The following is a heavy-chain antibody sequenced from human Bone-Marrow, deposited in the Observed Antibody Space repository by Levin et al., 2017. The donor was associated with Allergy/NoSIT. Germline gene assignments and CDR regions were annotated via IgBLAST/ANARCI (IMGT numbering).Heavy chain of an antibody. Sequence: QAGGSLRLSCAASGFTFSSYGMHWVRQAPGKGLEWVAVISYDGSNKYYADSVKGRFTISRDNSKNTLYLQMNSLRAEDTAVYYCANTAVGGGYDCWGQGTLVTVSS. CDR2: ISYDGSNK. CDR3: ANTAVGGGYDC. D-gene: IGHD5-12*01. V-gene: IGHV3-30*18. CDR1: GFTFSSYG. J-gene: IGHJ4*02.